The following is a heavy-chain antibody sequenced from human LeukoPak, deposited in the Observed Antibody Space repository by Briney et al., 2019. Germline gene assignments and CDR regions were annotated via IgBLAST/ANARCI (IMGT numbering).Heavy chain of an antibody. CDR1: GFSFSGYA. CDR2: ISGTGTIT. V-gene: IGHV3-23*01. CDR3: AKEPGIAVAGTFDY. J-gene: IGHJ4*02. Sequence: GGSLRLSCAASGFSFSGYAMYWVRQAPGKGLEWVASISGTGTITYYTDSVNGRFIVSRDNFENILYLQMNSLRAEDTAVYYCAKEPGIAVAGTFDYWGQGTLVTVSS. D-gene: IGHD6-19*01.